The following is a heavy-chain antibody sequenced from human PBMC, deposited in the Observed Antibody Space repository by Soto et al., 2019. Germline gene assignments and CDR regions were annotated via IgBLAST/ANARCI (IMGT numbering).Heavy chain of an antibody. J-gene: IGHJ4*02. Sequence: QVQLVQSGAEVKKPGSSVKVSCKASGGTFSTFTFTWVRQAPGQGLEWMGRTMPIHNVADYAQDFQGRVTITADKSTSTAYMELTSLTSKDTAVYYCARDLTIGSTYSGYDAIDSWGQGTLVTVSS. D-gene: IGHD5-12*01. V-gene: IGHV1-69*08. CDR1: GGTFSTFT. CDR3: ARDLTIGSTYSGYDAIDS. CDR2: TMPIHNVA.